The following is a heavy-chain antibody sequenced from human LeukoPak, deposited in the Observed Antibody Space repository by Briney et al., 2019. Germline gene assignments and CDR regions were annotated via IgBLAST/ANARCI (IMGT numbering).Heavy chain of an antibody. CDR3: ARLRGRSGSYSVDP. Sequence: SETLSLTCSVSGGSISGYYWNWIRQPPGKGLEWIGYIYYSGSTNYNPSLKSGVSISGDRSKNQISLKVESVTAADTAVYYCARLRGRSGSYSVDPWGQGTLVTVSS. J-gene: IGHJ5*02. D-gene: IGHD3-10*01. CDR2: IYYSGST. V-gene: IGHV4-59*01. CDR1: GGSISGYY.